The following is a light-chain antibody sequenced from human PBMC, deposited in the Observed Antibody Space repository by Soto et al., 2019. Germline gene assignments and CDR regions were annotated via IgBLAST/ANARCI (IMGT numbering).Light chain of an antibody. J-gene: IGLJ2*01. CDR3: ASYTGSDTLV. V-gene: IGLV2-8*01. Sequence: QSALTQPPSASGSPGQSVTISCTGTSSGVGGYHYVSWYQQHPGKAPKLMIYEVSKRPSGVPDRLSGSKSGNTASLTVSGLQVEDEADYYCASYTGSDTLVFGGGTKVTVL. CDR1: SSGVGGYHY. CDR2: EVS.